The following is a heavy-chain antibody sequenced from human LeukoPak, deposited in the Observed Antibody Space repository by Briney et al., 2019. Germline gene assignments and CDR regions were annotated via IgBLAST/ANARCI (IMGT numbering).Heavy chain of an antibody. J-gene: IGHJ4*02. D-gene: IGHD2-2*01. V-gene: IGHV3-23*01. Sequence: GGSLRLSCAASGFAFISYAMSWVRQAPGKGLEWVSGISGSGGSTYYADSVKGRFTISRDNSKNTLYLQMSSLRAEDTALYYCAEGEGYHLRYFDYWGQGTLVTVSS. CDR1: GFAFISYA. CDR2: ISGSGGST. CDR3: AEGEGYHLRYFDY.